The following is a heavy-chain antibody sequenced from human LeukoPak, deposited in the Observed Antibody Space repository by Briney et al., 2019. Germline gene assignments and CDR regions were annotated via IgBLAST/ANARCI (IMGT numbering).Heavy chain of an antibody. V-gene: IGHV3-21*01. D-gene: IGHD1-26*01. Sequence: GGSLRLSCAASGLTFRSHSMHWVRQAPGKGLEWVSSITGRGDYTYRADSVRGRFTGSRDNAKNSLFLQINSLRAEDTAVYYCARQVGTTTGDWFDPWGQGTLVTVSS. CDR3: ARQVGTTTGDWFDP. CDR2: ITGRGDYT. J-gene: IGHJ5*02. CDR1: GLTFRSHS.